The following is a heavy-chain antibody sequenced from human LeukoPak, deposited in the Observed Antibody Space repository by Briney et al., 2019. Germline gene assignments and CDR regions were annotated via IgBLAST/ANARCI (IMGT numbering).Heavy chain of an antibody. CDR2: ISGSGGST. J-gene: IGHJ6*02. V-gene: IGHV3-23*01. CDR3: AGRRRDGYSYYYGMDV. CDR1: GFSFSGYV. Sequence: GGSLRLSCVVSGFSFSGYVMSWVRQPPGKGLEWVSDISGSGGSTYYADSVKGRFTISRDNSKNTLCLQMDSLRAEDTAVYYCAGRRRDGYSYYYGMDVWGQGTTVTVSS. D-gene: IGHD5-24*01.